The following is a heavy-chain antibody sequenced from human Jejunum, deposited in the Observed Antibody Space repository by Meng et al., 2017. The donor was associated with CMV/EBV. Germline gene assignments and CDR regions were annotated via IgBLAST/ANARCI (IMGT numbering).Heavy chain of an antibody. Sequence: QVQLPGSAPGRVKPSQTLSLTCTVSGGSISNHYWSWIRQSAGKGLEWIGRFYSSDTYNYHPSLNSRLTMSLDTSKNQFSLNLSSVTAADTAIYYCARGPGASTREGFDYWGLGTLVTVSS. V-gene: IGHV4-4*07. CDR1: GGSISNHY. D-gene: IGHD1-26*01. CDR3: ARGPGASTREGFDY. J-gene: IGHJ4*02. CDR2: FYSSDTY.